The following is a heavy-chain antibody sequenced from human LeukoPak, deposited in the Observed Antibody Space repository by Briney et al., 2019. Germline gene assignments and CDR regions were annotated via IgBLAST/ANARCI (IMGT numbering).Heavy chain of an antibody. CDR1: GFTFSSYA. CDR2: ISSNGGST. J-gene: IGHJ6*02. D-gene: IGHD3-16*02. V-gene: IGHV3-64*01. CDR3: ARDYLSLEDYYYYGMDV. Sequence: GGSLRLSCAASGFTFSSYAMPWVRQAPGKGLEYVSAISSNGGSTYYANSVKGRFTISRDNSKNTLYLQMGSLRAEDMAVYYCARDYLSLEDYYYYGMDVWGQGTTVTVSS.